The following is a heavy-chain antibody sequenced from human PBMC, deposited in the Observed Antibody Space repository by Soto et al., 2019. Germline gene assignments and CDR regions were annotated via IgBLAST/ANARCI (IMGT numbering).Heavy chain of an antibody. CDR3: ARGYAAPRAAD. CDR2: INHSGSI. D-gene: IGHD2-15*01. V-gene: IGHV4-34*01. CDR1: GGSFSGYY. J-gene: IGHJ4*02. Sequence: ASETLSLTCAVYGGSFSGYYWSWIRQPPGKGLEWIGEINHSGSISYNPSLKSRVTISVDTSNNHFSLKLSSVTAADTAVYYCARGYAAPRAADWGQGTLVTVSS.